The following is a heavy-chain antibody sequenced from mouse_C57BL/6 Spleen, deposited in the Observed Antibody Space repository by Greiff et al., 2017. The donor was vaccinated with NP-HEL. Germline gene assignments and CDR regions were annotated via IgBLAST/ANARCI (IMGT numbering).Heavy chain of an antibody. Sequence: QVQLKQSGPGLVQPSPSLSITCTVSGFSFTSYGVHWVRQSPGKGLEWLGVIWRGGSRDYNAGFMSRMSITTDNSKSQVFFNLNSLQADDTARYFCADKGEGNWYFDVWGTGTTVTVSS. V-gene: IGHV2-5*01. CDR2: IWRGGSR. CDR3: ADKGEGNWYFDV. J-gene: IGHJ1*03. CDR1: GFSFTSYG.